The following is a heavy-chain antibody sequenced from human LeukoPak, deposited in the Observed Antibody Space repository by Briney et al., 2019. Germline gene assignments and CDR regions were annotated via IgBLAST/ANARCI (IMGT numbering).Heavy chain of an antibody. CDR2: IYYSGST. Sequence: SETLSLTCTVSGGSSTSSSYYWGWIRQPPGKGLEWIGSIYYSGSTYYNPSLKSRVTISVDTSKNQFSLKLSSVTAADTTVYYCARQDVIAALQLDYWGQGTLVTVSS. D-gene: IGHD6-6*01. CDR1: GGSSTSSSYY. CDR3: ARQDVIAALQLDY. V-gene: IGHV4-39*01. J-gene: IGHJ4*02.